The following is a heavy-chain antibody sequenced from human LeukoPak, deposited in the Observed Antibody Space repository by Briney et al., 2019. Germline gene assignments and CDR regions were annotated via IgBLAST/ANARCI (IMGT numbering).Heavy chain of an antibody. CDR2: IYYSGRT. CDR1: VGSISSYY. J-gene: IGHJ5*02. D-gene: IGHD4-23*01. Sequence: SETLFLTCAVCVGSISSYYWSWIRHPPGKKLEGRGYIYYSGRTKYNPSIKSRVTMSVDTSKNQYSLKLNSVTAADTAGYYCARVYGANSWFDPWGQGTLVTVSS. CDR3: ARVYGANSWFDP. V-gene: IGHV4-59*01.